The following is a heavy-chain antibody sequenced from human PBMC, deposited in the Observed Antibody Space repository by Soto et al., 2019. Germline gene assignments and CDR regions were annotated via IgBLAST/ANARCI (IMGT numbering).Heavy chain of an antibody. D-gene: IGHD2-2*01. Sequence: RGESLKISGKGSGYSFTSYWIGCVRQMPGKGLEWMGIIYPGDSDTRYSPSFQGQVTISADKSISTAYLQWSSLKASDTAMYYCARHLSTSFSYYYMDVWGKGTTVTVSS. CDR2: IYPGDSDT. J-gene: IGHJ6*03. CDR3: ARHLSTSFSYYYMDV. V-gene: IGHV5-51*01. CDR1: GYSFTSYW.